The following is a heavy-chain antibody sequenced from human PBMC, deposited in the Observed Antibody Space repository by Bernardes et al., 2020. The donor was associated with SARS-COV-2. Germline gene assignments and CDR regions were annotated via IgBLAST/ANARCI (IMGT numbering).Heavy chain of an antibody. Sequence: GGSLRLSCAASGFTCSSYAMSWVRQAPGKGLEWVSAISGSGGSTYYADSVKGRFTISRDNSKNTLYLQMNSLRAEDTAVYYCASPRALAAAGVLGSFDYWGQGTLVTVSS. CDR1: GFTCSSYA. J-gene: IGHJ4*02. CDR3: ASPRALAAAGVLGSFDY. D-gene: IGHD6-25*01. V-gene: IGHV3-23*01. CDR2: ISGSGGST.